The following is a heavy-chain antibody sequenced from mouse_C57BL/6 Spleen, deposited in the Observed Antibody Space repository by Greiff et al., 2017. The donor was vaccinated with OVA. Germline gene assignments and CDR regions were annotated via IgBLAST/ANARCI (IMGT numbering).Heavy chain of an antibody. V-gene: IGHV5-17*01. CDR3: ARPGTTVVDWYFDV. CDR1: GFTFSDYG. J-gene: IGHJ1*03. D-gene: IGHD1-1*01. Sequence: EVMLVESGGGLVKPGGSLKLSCAASGFTFSDYGMHWVRQAPEKGLEWVAYISSGSSTIYYADTVKGRFTISRDNAKNTLFLQMTSLRSEDTAMYYCARPGTTVVDWYFDVWGTGTTVTVSS. CDR2: ISSGSSTI.